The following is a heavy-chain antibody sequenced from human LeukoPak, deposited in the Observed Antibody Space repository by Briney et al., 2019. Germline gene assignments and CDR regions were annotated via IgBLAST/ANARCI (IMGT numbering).Heavy chain of an antibody. CDR3: ARQSGDQSSAWYFDA. V-gene: IGHV4-39*01. D-gene: IGHD6-19*01. CDR1: GGSLRSSGHW. Sequence: SETLSLTCTVSGGSLRSSGHWWVWIRQPPGKGLEWIGSIHYSGKVYFNPSLKSRVTTSVDTSTDQFSLRLSSATAADTAIYYCARQSGDQSSAWYFDAWGQGTLVTVSS. CDR2: IHYSGKV. J-gene: IGHJ4*02.